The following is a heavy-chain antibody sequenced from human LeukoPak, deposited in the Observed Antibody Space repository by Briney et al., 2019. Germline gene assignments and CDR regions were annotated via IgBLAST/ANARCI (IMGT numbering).Heavy chain of an antibody. J-gene: IGHJ3*01. CDR1: GFTFSNYY. D-gene: IGHD3-16*01. CDR3: ARDQGGGVFDV. Sequence: GGSLRLSCAASGFTFSNYYMTWVRQAPGKGLEWVSYISGDSSTMYYADSVKGRFTISRDNAKKSLYLEMHSLRAEDTAVYYCARDQGGGVFDVWGQGTMLTVSS. CDR2: ISGDSSTM. V-gene: IGHV3-48*01.